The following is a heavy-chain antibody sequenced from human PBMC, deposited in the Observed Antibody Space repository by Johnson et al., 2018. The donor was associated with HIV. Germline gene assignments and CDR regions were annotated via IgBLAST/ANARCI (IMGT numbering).Heavy chain of an antibody. V-gene: IGHV3-11*04. CDR1: GFIFSDYY. D-gene: IGHD1-26*01. CDR2: ISSSGGTI. Sequence: QVQLVESGGGLVKPGGSLRLSCAASGFIFSDYYMSWIRQAPGKGLEWVSYISSSGGTIYSADSVQGRFTISRDNSKNTLYLQMNSLRAEDTAVYYCARLEELLRAFDIWGQGTMVTVSS. J-gene: IGHJ3*02. CDR3: ARLEELLRAFDI.